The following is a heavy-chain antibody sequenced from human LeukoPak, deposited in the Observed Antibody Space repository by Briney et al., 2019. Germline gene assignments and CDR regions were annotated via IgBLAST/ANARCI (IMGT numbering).Heavy chain of an antibody. J-gene: IGHJ4*02. CDR3: ARTVGPYGDYEDY. CDR1: GYTFTGYY. D-gene: IGHD4-17*01. V-gene: IGHV1-18*04. CDR2: ISAYNGNT. Sequence: ASVKVSCKASGYTFTGYYMHWVRQAPGQGLEWMGWISAYNGNTNYAQKLQGRVTMTTDTSTSTAYMELRSLRSDDTAVYYCARTVGPYGDYEDYWGQGTLVTVSS.